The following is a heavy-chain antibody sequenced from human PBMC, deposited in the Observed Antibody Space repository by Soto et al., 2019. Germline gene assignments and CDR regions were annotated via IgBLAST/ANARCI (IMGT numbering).Heavy chain of an antibody. CDR1: GGSISSSNW. Sequence: SETLSLTCAVSGGSISSSNWWSWVRQPPGKGLEWIGEIYHSGSTNYNPSLKSRDTISVDKSKNQFSLKLSSVTAADTAVYYCAMGLYSGSFYPFDYWGQGTLVTVSS. CDR2: IYHSGST. J-gene: IGHJ4*02. CDR3: AMGLYSGSFYPFDY. D-gene: IGHD1-26*01. V-gene: IGHV4-4*02.